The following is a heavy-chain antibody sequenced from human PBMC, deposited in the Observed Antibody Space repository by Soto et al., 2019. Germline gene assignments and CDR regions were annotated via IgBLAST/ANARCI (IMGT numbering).Heavy chain of an antibody. V-gene: IGHV3-23*01. Sequence: AGGSLRLSCSASGFPFSSYPMTWVRNTPGKGLEWVSSIRASGGSTYYPDAVKGRFTISRDNPKNTLYLQMKSLRVDDTAVYYCAKEQTHIEAESSSIFDSWGQGTLVTVYS. CDR3: AKEQTHIEAESSSIFDS. D-gene: IGHD6-6*01. CDR1: GFPFSSYP. CDR2: IRASGGST. J-gene: IGHJ4*02.